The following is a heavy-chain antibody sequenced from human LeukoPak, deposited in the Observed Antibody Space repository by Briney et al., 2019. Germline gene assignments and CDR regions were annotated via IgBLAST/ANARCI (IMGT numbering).Heavy chain of an antibody. D-gene: IGHD2/OR15-2a*01. CDR3: ARAEVSSDSFYHHGMDV. V-gene: IGHV1-8*01. CDR1: GYNCRNDD. CDR2: MNPNSGNT. Sequence: ASVKVSCKATGYNCRNDDIKWVRQATGQGLEWMGWMNPNSGNTGYAEKFQGRVTLTMYTSISTAYMEIGSLRSEDTAVYYCARAEVSSDSFYHHGMDVWGQGTTVTVSS. J-gene: IGHJ6*02.